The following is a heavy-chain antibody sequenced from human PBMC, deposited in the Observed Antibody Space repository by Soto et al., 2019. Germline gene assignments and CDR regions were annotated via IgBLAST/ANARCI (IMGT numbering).Heavy chain of an antibody. J-gene: IGHJ6*02. D-gene: IGHD4-17*01. CDR2: ISYDGSNK. V-gene: IGHV3-30*18. CDR1: GFTFSSYG. CDR3: AKDRRHDYGDQRVNYYYYYGMDV. Sequence: GGSLRLSCAASGFTFSSYGMHWVRQAQGKGLEWVAVISYDGSNKYYADSVKGRFTISRDNSRNTLYLQMNSLRAEDTAVYYCAKDRRHDYGDQRVNYYYYYGMDVWGQGTTVTVSS.